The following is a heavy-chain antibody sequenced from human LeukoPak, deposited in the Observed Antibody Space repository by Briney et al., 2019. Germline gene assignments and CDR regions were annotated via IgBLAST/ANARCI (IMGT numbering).Heavy chain of an antibody. CDR2: IYYSGST. D-gene: IGHD3-10*01. Sequence: SETLSLTCTVSGGSISSYYWSWIRQPPGKGLEWIGYIYYSGSTNYNPSLKSRVTISVDTSKNQFSLKLSSVTAADTAVYYCARRITMVRGAGNAFDIWGQGTMVTVSS. J-gene: IGHJ3*02. CDR3: ARRITMVRGAGNAFDI. CDR1: GGSISSYY. V-gene: IGHV4-59*08.